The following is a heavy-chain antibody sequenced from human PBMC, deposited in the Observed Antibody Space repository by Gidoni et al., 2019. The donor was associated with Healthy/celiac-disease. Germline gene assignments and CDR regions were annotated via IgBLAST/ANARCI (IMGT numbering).Heavy chain of an antibody. D-gene: IGHD2-15*01. CDR2: IRSKAYGGTT. Sequence: EVQLVESGGGLVKPGRSLRLSCPASGSTFGDYALSWFRQAPGKGLEWVGFIRSKAYGGTTEYAASVKGRFTISRDESKSIAYLQMNSLKTEDTAVYYCTRDKGGYCSGGSCYVDYWGQGTLVTVSS. CDR1: GSTFGDYA. CDR3: TRDKGGYCSGGSCYVDY. V-gene: IGHV3-49*05. J-gene: IGHJ4*02.